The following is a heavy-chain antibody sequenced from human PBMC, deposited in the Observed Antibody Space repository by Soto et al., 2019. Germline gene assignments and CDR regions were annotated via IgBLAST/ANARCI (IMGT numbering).Heavy chain of an antibody. CDR2: IKQDGSEK. D-gene: IGHD1-26*01. J-gene: IGHJ6*02. V-gene: IGHV3-7*03. CDR3: ARGEGAGLFGMDV. Sequence: GGSLRLSCEGSAFMFSDYWMTWVRQAPGKGLEWVANIKQDGSEKYYVDSVKGRFTISRDNAKKSLYLQMSSLRAEDTAVYYCARGEGAGLFGMDVWGQGTTVTVSS. CDR1: AFMFSDYW.